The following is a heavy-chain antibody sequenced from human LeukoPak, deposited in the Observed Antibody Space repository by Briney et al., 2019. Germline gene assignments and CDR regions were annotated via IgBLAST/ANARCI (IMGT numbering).Heavy chain of an antibody. CDR3: ARGSHAYYYYYGMDV. Sequence: SVKVSCKASGGTFSSYAISWVRQAPGPGLEWMGGIIPIFGTANYAQKFQGRVTITADESTSTAYMELSSLRSEDTAVYYCARGSHAYYYYYGMDVWGQGTTVTVSS. D-gene: IGHD2-15*01. V-gene: IGHV1-69*13. CDR1: GGTFSSYA. CDR2: IIPIFGTA. J-gene: IGHJ6*02.